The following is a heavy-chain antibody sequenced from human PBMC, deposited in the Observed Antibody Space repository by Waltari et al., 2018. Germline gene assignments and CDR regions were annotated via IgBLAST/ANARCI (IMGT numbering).Heavy chain of an antibody. J-gene: IGHJ4*02. CDR1: GGSFSNYY. CDR2: IHHSGNT. CDR3: ARLVVVRSAVGAYYFDY. V-gene: IGHV4-34*02. D-gene: IGHD2-15*01. Sequence: QVQLQQWGAGLLKPSATLSLTCDVYGGSFSNYYCSWIRQPPGKGLEWIGEIHHSGNTNYNPSLKSRVIVSIDTSKDQFSLKLTSVTAADTAVYYCARLVVVRSAVGAYYFDYWGQGTLVTVSS.